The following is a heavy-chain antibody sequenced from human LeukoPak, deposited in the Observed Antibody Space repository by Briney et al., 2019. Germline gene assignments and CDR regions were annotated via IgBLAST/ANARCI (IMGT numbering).Heavy chain of an antibody. V-gene: IGHV3-74*01. CDR3: ARVVYCSRTSCPLDC. CDR2: INGDGSST. J-gene: IGHJ4*02. D-gene: IGHD2-2*01. Sequence: GGPLRLSCAASGFTFSSYWMHWVRQAPGKGLVWVSRINGDGSSTTYADSVKGRFTISRDNAKNTLYLQMNSLRAEDTAVYYCARVVYCSRTSCPLDCWGQGTLVTVSS. CDR1: GFTFSSYW.